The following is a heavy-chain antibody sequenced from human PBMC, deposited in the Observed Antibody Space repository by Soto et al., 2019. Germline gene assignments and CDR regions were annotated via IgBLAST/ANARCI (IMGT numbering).Heavy chain of an antibody. CDR2: VNGDGSST. V-gene: IGHV3-74*01. J-gene: IGHJ5*02. CDR3: ARGGSTDFYGLLDL. Sequence: EVQLVESGGASVQPWGSLRLSCAASGFSLSKYWMHWVRQAPGKGLEWVSRVNGDGSSTTYADSVSGRFIISRDNAKNTVFLQMSSLRADETARYYCARGGSTDFYGLLDLWGQGTQVIVSS. D-gene: IGHD3-16*01. CDR1: GFSLSKYW.